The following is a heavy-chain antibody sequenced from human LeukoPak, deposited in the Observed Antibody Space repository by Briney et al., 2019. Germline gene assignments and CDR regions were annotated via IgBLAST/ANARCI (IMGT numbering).Heavy chain of an antibody. V-gene: IGHV1-2*02. CDR2: INPISGVA. CDR1: GYNFNGFY. D-gene: IGHD6-25*01. J-gene: IGHJ3*02. CDR3: ARDIAAGTPRAFDI. Sequence: ASVKVSCKTSGYNFNGFYMHWVRQAPGQGLEWMGWINPISGVAIYAQKFQGRVTMTRDTSISTAYMGLINLRSDDTAIYYCARDIAAGTPRAFDIWGQGAMVTVSS.